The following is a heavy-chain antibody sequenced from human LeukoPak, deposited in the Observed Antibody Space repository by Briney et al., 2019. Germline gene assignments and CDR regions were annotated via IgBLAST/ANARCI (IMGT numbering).Heavy chain of an antibody. D-gene: IGHD6-13*01. CDR3: AIAAASTDY. CDR1: GGSISSSNW. J-gene: IGHJ4*02. Sequence: SGTLSLTCAVSGGSISSSNWWSWVRQPPGEGLEWIGAIYHSGSTNYDPSLKGRFTISVDKSKSQFSLKLSSVTAVDTGVYYCAIAAASTDYWGQGTLVTVSS. V-gene: IGHV4-4*02. CDR2: IYHSGST.